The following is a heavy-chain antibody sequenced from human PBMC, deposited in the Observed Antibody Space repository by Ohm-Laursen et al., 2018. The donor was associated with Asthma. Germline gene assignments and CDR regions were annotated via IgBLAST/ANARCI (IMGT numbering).Heavy chain of an antibody. V-gene: IGHV4-31*03. CDR2: IYYSGIT. CDR1: GDKFSAYY. D-gene: IGHD3-22*01. CDR3: ARGTFYYESTGYYFFDH. Sequence: TLSLTCSASGDKFSAYYFSWIRQLPGKGLEWIGYIYYSGITYSNPSLRSRVSISVDTSKNQFSLKLSPVTAADTAVYYCARGTFYYESTGYYFFDHWGQGALVTVSS. J-gene: IGHJ4*02.